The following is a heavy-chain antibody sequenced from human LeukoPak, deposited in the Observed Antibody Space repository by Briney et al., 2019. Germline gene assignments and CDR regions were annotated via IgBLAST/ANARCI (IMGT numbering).Heavy chain of an antibody. D-gene: IGHD3-10*01. CDR3: ARDRPITMVRGVVYYYYGMDV. J-gene: IGHJ6*02. V-gene: IGHV3-11*01. Sequence: GGSLRLSCAASGFTFSDYYMSWIRQAPGKGLEWVSYISSSASTIYYADSVKGRFTISRDNAKNSLYLQMNSPRAEDTAVYYCARDRPITMVRGVVYYYYGMDVWGQGTTVTVSS. CDR2: ISSSASTI. CDR1: GFTFSDYY.